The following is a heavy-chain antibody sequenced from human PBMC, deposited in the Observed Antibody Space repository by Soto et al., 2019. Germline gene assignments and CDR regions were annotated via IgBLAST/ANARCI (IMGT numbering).Heavy chain of an antibody. D-gene: IGHD2-2*01. CDR2: IIPIFGTA. J-gene: IGHJ6*02. V-gene: IGHV1-69*01. CDR3: ARDWGLYCSSTSCYGSSYYYYGMDV. Sequence: QVQLVQSGAEVKKPGSSVKVSCKASGGTFSSYAISWVRQAPGQGLEWMGGIIPIFGTANYAQKFQGRVTIPADESTSTAYMEMSSLRSEDTAVYYCARDWGLYCSSTSCYGSSYYYYGMDVWGQGTTVTVSS. CDR1: GGTFSSYA.